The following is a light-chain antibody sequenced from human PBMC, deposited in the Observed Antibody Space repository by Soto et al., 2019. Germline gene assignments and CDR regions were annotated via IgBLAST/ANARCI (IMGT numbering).Light chain of an antibody. CDR2: DAS. J-gene: IGKJ5*01. Sequence: DIQMTQSPSSLSASVGDRVTITCQASQNINNYLNWYQQKPGRAPKLLIYDASNLEAGVPSRFRGSGSGTDFTFTFIRLQPEDSATYYCQQYENLPTFGQGTRLE. CDR3: QQYENLPT. V-gene: IGKV1-33*01. CDR1: QNINNY.